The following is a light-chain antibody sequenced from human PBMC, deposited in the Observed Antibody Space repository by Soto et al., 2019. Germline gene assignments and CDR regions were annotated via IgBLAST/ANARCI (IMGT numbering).Light chain of an antibody. V-gene: IGKV1-5*01. Sequence: DIQMTQSPSTLSASVGDRVTITCRASQSISSWLAWYQQKPGKAPKLLIYDASSLESGVPSRFSGSRSGTEFTLTLSRRQQDDLATYYCQKYKRYRRFDQGTKGNIK. CDR1: QSISSW. CDR3: QKYKRYRR. J-gene: IGKJ1*01. CDR2: DAS.